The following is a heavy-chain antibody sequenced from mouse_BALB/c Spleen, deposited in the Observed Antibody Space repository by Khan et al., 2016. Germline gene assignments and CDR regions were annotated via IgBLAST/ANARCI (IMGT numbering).Heavy chain of an antibody. CDR2: INSNGGST. D-gene: IGHD2-14*01. CDR1: GFTFSTYG. CDR3: ARENYRYYFDY. Sequence: EVELVESGGGLVQPGGSLKLSCAASGFTFSTYGMSWVLQTPDKRLELVATINSNGGSTSYPDSVKGRFTISRDNAKNTLYLQMSSLKSEDTAMYYCARENYRYYFDYWGKGTTLTVSS. J-gene: IGHJ2*01. V-gene: IGHV5-6-3*01.